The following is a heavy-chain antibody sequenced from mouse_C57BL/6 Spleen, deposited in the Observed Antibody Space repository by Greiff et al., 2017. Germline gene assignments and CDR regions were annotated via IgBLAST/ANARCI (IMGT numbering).Heavy chain of an antibody. D-gene: IGHD1-1*01. CDR3: ARDGGNGSSFWYFDV. Sequence: DVKLVESGGDLVKPGGSLKLSCAASGFTFSSYGMSWVRQTPDKRLEWVATISSGGSYTYYPDSVKGRFTISRDNAKNTLYLQMSSLKSEDTAMYYCARDGGNGSSFWYFDVWGTGTTVTVSS. V-gene: IGHV5-6*02. CDR1: GFTFSSYG. CDR2: ISSGGSYT. J-gene: IGHJ1*03.